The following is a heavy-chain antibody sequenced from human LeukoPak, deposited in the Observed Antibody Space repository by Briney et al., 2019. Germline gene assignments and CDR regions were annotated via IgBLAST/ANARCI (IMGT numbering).Heavy chain of an antibody. V-gene: IGHV4-39*01. Sequence: SETLSLTCSVSGDSISSGLYYWGWIRQSPGKGLEYIGSIFYSGTTYYPPSFKSRVTMSLDSPKNQFSLRLTSVTAADTAVYYCARQIAVAAPPDPNWFDSWGQGTLVTVSS. CDR1: GDSISSGLYY. J-gene: IGHJ5*01. CDR3: ARQIAVAAPPDPNWFDS. CDR2: IFYSGTT. D-gene: IGHD2-21*01.